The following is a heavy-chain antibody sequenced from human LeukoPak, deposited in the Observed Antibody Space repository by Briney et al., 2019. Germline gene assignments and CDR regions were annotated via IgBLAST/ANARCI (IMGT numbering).Heavy chain of an antibody. D-gene: IGHD3-16*01. Sequence: SETLSLTCAVYGGSFRGYYWSWIRQPPGKGLEWSGEINHRGSTNYNPSLTSRVTISVDTSKNQFSLKLSPLDAADTAVFYCAGGNYDYVWGGIDYWGQGTLVTVSS. CDR3: AGGNYDYVWGGIDY. CDR2: INHRGST. CDR1: GGSFRGYY. J-gene: IGHJ4*02. V-gene: IGHV4-34*01.